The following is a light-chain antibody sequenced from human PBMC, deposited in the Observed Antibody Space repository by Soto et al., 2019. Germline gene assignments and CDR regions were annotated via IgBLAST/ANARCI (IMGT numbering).Light chain of an antibody. J-gene: IGKJ1*01. CDR3: QQYNSYSPWT. V-gene: IGKV1-5*01. CDR1: QSISSW. Sequence: DIQMTQSPSTLSASVGGRVTITCWASQSISSWLAWYQQKPGRATKLLIYDASSLESGVPSRFSGSGSGTEFTLTISSLQPDDFATYYCQQYNSYSPWTFGQGTKVDI. CDR2: DAS.